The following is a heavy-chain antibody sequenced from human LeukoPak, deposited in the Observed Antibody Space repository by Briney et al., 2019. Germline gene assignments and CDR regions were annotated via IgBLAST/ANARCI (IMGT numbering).Heavy chain of an antibody. CDR3: MPGRGY. V-gene: IGHV3-7*01. CDR1: GFPFNNYA. Sequence: PGRSPRLSCAASGFPFNNYAMNWVRQAPGKGLELVANINADGSDKYFMDSVKGRFSISRDNANNRLYLQMTSLRAEDTAVYYCMPGRGYWGQGTLVAVSS. D-gene: IGHD2-8*02. J-gene: IGHJ4*02. CDR2: INADGSDK.